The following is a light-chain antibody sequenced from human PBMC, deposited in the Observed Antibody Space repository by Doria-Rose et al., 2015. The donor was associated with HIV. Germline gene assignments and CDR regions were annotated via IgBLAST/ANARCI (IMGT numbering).Light chain of an antibody. CDR1: QSFSSTY. CDR3: HQYGTSWT. V-gene: IGKV3-20*01. J-gene: IGKJ1*01. Sequence: TQSLGTLSLSPGERATLSCRASQSFSSTYLAWYQQKPGQAPSLLIYDGSTRATGITDRFSASVSGTDFTLTINRLEPEDFALYYCHQYGTSWTFGQGTKVEI. CDR2: DGS.